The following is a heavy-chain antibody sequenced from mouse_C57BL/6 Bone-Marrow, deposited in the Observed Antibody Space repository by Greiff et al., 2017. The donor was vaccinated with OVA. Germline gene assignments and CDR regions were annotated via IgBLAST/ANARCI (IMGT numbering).Heavy chain of an antibody. D-gene: IGHD2-5*01. V-gene: IGHV14-4*01. CDR2: IDPENGDT. Sequence: EVQLQESGAELVRPGASVKLSCTASGFTFTDDYMHWVKQRPEQGLEWIGWIDPENGDTESASKFQGRAPITADTSSNTAYLQLSSLTSEDTAVYYCTAYYSNYVAYWGQGTLVTVSA. CDR1: GFTFTDDY. J-gene: IGHJ3*01. CDR3: TAYYSNYVAY.